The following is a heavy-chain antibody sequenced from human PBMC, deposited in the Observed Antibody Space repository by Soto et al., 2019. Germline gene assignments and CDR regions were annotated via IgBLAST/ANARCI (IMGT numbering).Heavy chain of an antibody. Sequence: EVQLVESGGGLVQPGGSLRLSCAASGFTVSSNYMSWVRQAPGKGLEWVSVIYSGGSTYYADSVKGRFTISRDNSKNTLYLQMNSLRAEDTAVYYCAGRGIRQQLYDFDIWGQGTMVTASS. CDR1: GFTVSSNY. J-gene: IGHJ3*02. CDR3: AGRGIRQQLYDFDI. CDR2: IYSGGST. V-gene: IGHV3-66*01. D-gene: IGHD6-13*01.